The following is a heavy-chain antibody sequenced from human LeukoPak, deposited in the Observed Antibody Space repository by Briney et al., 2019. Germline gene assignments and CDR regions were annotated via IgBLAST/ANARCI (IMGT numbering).Heavy chain of an antibody. D-gene: IGHD4-17*01. CDR1: GFTFGSYW. Sequence: GGSLRLSCAASGFTFGSYWMSWFRQAPGKGLEWVANIKQDGSQKFSVDSVKGRFTISRDNAKNSLYLQMNSLRVEDTAVYYCARDWFDGDYDRFDYWGQGTLVTVSS. CDR3: ARDWFDGDYDRFDY. CDR2: IKQDGSQK. J-gene: IGHJ4*02. V-gene: IGHV3-7*03.